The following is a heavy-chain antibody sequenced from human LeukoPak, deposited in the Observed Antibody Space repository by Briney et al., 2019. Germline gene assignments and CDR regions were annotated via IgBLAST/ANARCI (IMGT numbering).Heavy chain of an antibody. J-gene: IGHJ4*02. CDR2: IYYSGST. CDR1: GGSISSSGYY. D-gene: IGHD1-7*01. CDR3: ARTSYNWNYAFVDY. Sequence: SETLSLTCTVSGGSISSSGYYWGWIRQPPGKGLEWIGSIYYSGSTFYNTSLKSRVTISVDTSKNQFSLELSSVTAADTAVYYCARTSYNWNYAFVDYWGQGTLVTVSS. V-gene: IGHV4-39*01.